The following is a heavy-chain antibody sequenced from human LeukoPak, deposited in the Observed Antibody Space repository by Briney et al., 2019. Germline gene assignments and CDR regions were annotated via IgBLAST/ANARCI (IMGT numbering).Heavy chain of an antibody. J-gene: IGHJ4*02. CDR3: AKGRGTAVTSAANY. Sequence: GGSLRLSCAASGFXFSSFEMNWVRQAPGKGLEWVSSISGSGDNTCYADSVKDRFSISRDNSKTTVSLQMNSLRAEDTAVYYCAKGRGTAVTSAANYWGQGTLVTVSS. V-gene: IGHV3-23*01. D-gene: IGHD4-17*01. CDR2: ISGSGDNT. CDR1: GFXFSSFE.